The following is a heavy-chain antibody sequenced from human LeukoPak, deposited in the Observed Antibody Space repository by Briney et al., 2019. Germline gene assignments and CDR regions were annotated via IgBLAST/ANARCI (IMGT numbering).Heavy chain of an antibody. J-gene: IGHJ3*02. CDR1: GYTFTGYY. CDR2: INPNSGGT. V-gene: IGHV1-2*02. CDR3: ARTADYYDSSGDPTYAFDI. D-gene: IGHD3-22*01. Sequence: ASVKVSCKASGYTFTGYYMHWVRQAPGQGLEWMGWINPNSGGTNYAQKFQGRVTMTRDTSISTAYMELSRLRSDDTAVYYCARTADYYDSSGDPTYAFDIWGQGTMVTVSS.